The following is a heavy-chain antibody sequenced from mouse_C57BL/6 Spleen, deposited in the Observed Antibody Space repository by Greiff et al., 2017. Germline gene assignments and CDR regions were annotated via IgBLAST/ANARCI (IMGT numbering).Heavy chain of an antibody. D-gene: IGHD1-1*01. J-gene: IGHJ3*01. Sequence: VKVVESGAELVRPGTSVKVSCKASGYAFTNYLIEWVKQRPGQGLEWIGVINPGSGGTNYNEKFKGKATLTADKSSSTAYMQLSSLTSEDSAVYFCASAPYYYGSSTFAYWGQGTLVTVSA. V-gene: IGHV1-54*01. CDR1: GYAFTNYL. CDR3: ASAPYYYGSSTFAY. CDR2: INPGSGGT.